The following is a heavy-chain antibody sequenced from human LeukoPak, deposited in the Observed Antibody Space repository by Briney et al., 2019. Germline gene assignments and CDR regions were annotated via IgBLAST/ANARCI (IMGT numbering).Heavy chain of an antibody. V-gene: IGHV4-30-4*01. Sequence: SETLSLTCTVSGGSISIGDYYWSWIRQPPGKGLGWIGYIYYSGSTYYNPSLKSRVTISADTSKNQFSLKLSSVTAADTAVYYCARVGLDYYGMDVWGQGTTVTVSS. CDR1: GGSISIGDYY. D-gene: IGHD3-16*01. J-gene: IGHJ6*02. CDR2: IYYSGST. CDR3: ARVGLDYYGMDV.